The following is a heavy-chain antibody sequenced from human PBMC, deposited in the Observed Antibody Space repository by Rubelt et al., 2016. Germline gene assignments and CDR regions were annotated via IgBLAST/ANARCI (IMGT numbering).Heavy chain of an antibody. CDR2: ISAYNGNT. J-gene: IGHJ4*02. D-gene: IGHD1-7*01. CDR3: ARDLPPFRRYNWNFPLDY. Sequence: QVQLVQSGAEVKKPGASVKVSCKASGYTFPSYGISWVRQAPGQGLEWMGWISAYNGNTHYAQKRQVRVTMTTDTSKSTAYRELRSLRSDDTAVYYCARDLPPFRRYNWNFPLDYWGQGTLVTVSS. CDR1: GYTFPSYG. V-gene: IGHV1-18*01.